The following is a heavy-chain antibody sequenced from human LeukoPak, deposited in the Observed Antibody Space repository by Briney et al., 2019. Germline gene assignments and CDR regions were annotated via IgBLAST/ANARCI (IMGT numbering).Heavy chain of an antibody. V-gene: IGHV4-4*07. D-gene: IGHD6-13*01. Sequence: SETLSLTCTVSGGSLSSYYWSWLRQPAGKGLEWIGRIYTSGSTNYNPSLKSRVTMSVDTSKNQFSLKLSSVTAADTAVYYCARDGGIAVAFDYWGQGTLVTVSS. CDR2: IYTSGST. J-gene: IGHJ4*02. CDR3: ARDGGIAVAFDY. CDR1: GGSLSSYY.